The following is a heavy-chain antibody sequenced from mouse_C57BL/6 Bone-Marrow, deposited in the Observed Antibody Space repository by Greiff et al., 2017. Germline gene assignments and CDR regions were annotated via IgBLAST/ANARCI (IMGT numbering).Heavy chain of an antibody. CDR2: IYPGDGDT. Sequence: QVQLQQSGPELVKPGASVKISCKASGYAFSSSWMNWVKQRPGKGLEWIGRIYPGDGDTNYNGKFKGKATLTADKSSSTAYMQLSSLTSEDSAVYFCARGGITTAYAMDYWGQGTSVTVSS. D-gene: IGHD1-2*01. V-gene: IGHV1-82*01. CDR1: GYAFSSSW. CDR3: ARGGITTAYAMDY. J-gene: IGHJ4*01.